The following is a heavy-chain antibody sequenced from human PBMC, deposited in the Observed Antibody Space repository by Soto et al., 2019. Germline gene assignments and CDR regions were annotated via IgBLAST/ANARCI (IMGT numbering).Heavy chain of an antibody. J-gene: IGHJ6*02. CDR2: IIPIFGTA. Sequence: SVKVSWKASGGTFSSYAISWVRQAPGQGLEWMGGIIPIFGTANYAQKFQGRVTITADESTSTAYMELSSLRSEDTAVYYCARNLKPIDYSSGWYYYYGMDVWGQGTTVIVS. V-gene: IGHV1-69*13. CDR1: GGTFSSYA. CDR3: ARNLKPIDYSSGWYYYYGMDV. D-gene: IGHD6-19*01.